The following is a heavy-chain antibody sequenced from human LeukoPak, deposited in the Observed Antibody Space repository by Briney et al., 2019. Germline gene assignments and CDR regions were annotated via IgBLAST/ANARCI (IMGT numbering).Heavy chain of an antibody. D-gene: IGHD2-15*01. V-gene: IGHV1-2*02. CDR2: LNPNSGGT. CDR1: GYTFTCYY. Sequence: ASVKVSCKASGYTFTCYYMHWVRQAPGQGLEWMGWLNPNSGGTNYAQKFQGRVTMTGDTSISTAYMELSRLRSDDTAVYYCARDERDCSGGSCYADDAFDIWGQGTMVTVSS. J-gene: IGHJ3*02. CDR3: ARDERDCSGGSCYADDAFDI.